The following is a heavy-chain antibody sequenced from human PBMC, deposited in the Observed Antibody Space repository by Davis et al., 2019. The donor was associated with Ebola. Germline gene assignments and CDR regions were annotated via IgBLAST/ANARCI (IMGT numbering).Heavy chain of an antibody. Sequence: SGPTLAQPTQTLTLTCTFSGFSLSTSGVGVDWIRQTRGKALEWLALIYWDDDKRYSPSLKSRLTITKDTSKNQVVLTMTNMDPVDTATYYCAHRTGARNLYGDSWWFDPWGQGTLVTVSS. V-gene: IGHV2-5*02. J-gene: IGHJ5*02. CDR1: GFSLSTSGVG. CDR2: IYWDDDK. CDR3: AHRTGARNLYGDSWWFDP. D-gene: IGHD4-17*01.